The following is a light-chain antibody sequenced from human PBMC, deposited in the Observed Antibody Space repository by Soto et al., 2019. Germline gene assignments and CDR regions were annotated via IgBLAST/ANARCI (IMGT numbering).Light chain of an antibody. Sequence: DIVLTQSPDSLSVSLGERATITCKSSQSLLSNGQNFLVWHQQKPGQPPKVLISWASSRSSGVPDRFSGSGSGTDFTLTISSLQAEDVALYYCQQYYCSPLTFGGGTKVQIK. V-gene: IGKV4-1*01. CDR2: WAS. CDR3: QQYYCSPLT. J-gene: IGKJ4*01. CDR1: QSLLSNGQNF.